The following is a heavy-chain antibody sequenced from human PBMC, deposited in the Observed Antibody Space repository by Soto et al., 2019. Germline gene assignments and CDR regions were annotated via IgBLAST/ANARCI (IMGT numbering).Heavy chain of an antibody. CDR2: IYTSATP. J-gene: IGHJ5*02. Sequence: QVLLQESGPGLVKPSETLSLTCTVSGASISSYYWSWIRQPAGKGLEWIGRIYTSATPNYNPSLKSRLTMSLDTSKNQFSLKLTSVTAADTAVYYCARGASRFDPWGQGTLVTVSS. CDR3: ARGASRFDP. V-gene: IGHV4-4*07. CDR1: GASISSYY.